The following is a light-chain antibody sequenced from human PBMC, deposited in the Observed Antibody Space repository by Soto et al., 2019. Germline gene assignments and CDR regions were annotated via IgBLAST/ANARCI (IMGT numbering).Light chain of an antibody. Sequence: DVQMTQSPSTLSASVGDRVTITCRASQSISSWLAWYQQKPGKVPTLLIYDASNLESGVPSRFSGSGSATEFTLTISSLQPDDFATYYCQQYKSYSTFGQGTKVEIK. CDR1: QSISSW. J-gene: IGKJ1*01. CDR3: QQYKSYST. V-gene: IGKV1-5*01. CDR2: DAS.